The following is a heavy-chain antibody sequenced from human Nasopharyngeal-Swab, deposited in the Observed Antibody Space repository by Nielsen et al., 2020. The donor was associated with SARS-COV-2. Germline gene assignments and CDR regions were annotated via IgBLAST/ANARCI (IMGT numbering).Heavy chain of an antibody. CDR1: GFIFSSYA. D-gene: IGHD3-16*01. CDR3: AKALKWGNYYGMDV. J-gene: IGHJ6*02. CDR2: ISYDESNK. Sequence: GGSLRLSCAASGFIFSSYAMHWVRQAPGKGLEWVAVISYDESNKYYADSVKGRFTISRDNSKNTLYLQMNSLRAEDTAVYCCAKALKWGNYYGMDVWGQGTTVTVSS. V-gene: IGHV3-30-3*01.